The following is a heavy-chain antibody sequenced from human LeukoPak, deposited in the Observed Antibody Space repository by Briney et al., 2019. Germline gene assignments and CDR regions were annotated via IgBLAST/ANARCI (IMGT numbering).Heavy chain of an antibody. J-gene: IGHJ4*02. V-gene: IGHV3-53*01. CDR3: ARRDTTGWFHHFDY. CDR1: GFTVSSNS. D-gene: IGHD6-19*01. Sequence: GGSLRLSCAASGFTVSSNSMTWVRQAPGKGLEWVSILYNGGGANYADSVKGRFTISRDNSRNTLFLQMNSLRDEDTAVYYCARRDTTGWFHHFDYWGQGTLVAVSS. CDR2: LYNGGGA.